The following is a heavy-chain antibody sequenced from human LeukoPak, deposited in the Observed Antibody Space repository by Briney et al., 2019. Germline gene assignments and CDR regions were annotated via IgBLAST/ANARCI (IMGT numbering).Heavy chain of an antibody. CDR1: GYTFTSYA. Sequence: ASVKVSCKSSGYTFTSYAMNWVRQAPGQGLEWMGWINTNTGNPTYAQGFTGRFVFSLDTSVSTAYLQISSLKAEDTAVYYCARADRQGTIQDAFDIWGQGTMVTVSS. J-gene: IGHJ3*02. CDR3: ARADRQGTIQDAFDI. CDR2: INTNTGNP. D-gene: IGHD1/OR15-1a*01. V-gene: IGHV7-4-1*02.